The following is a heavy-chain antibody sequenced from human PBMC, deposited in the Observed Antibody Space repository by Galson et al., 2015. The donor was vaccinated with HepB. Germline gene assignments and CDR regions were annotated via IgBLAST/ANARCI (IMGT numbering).Heavy chain of an antibody. CDR3: GRGGRGIDV. CDR2: INGDGRIT. CDR1: GFTFSSHW. D-gene: IGHD5-12*01. Sequence: SLRLSCAASGFTFSSHWNYWVRQSPGKGLVWVAHINGDGRITNYAGSVKGRFTISRDNAKNTLYLQMNSLSAEDTAVYFCGRGGRGIDVWGQGTTVTVSS. J-gene: IGHJ6*02. V-gene: IGHV3-74*01.